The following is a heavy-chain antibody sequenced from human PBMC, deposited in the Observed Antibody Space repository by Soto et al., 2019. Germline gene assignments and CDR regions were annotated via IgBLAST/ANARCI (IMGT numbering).Heavy chain of an antibody. CDR2: IYYSGST. V-gene: IGHV4-39*01. CDR1: GGSISSSSYY. Sequence: SETLSLTCTVSGGSISSSSYYWDWIRQPSGKGLEWIGNIYYSGSTDYNPSLKSRATISVDTSKNQFSLKLRSVTAADTAVYYCSRKSNWNSLGYYSDSWAQGTLVTVSS. J-gene: IGHJ4*02. D-gene: IGHD1-7*01. CDR3: SRKSNWNSLGYYSDS.